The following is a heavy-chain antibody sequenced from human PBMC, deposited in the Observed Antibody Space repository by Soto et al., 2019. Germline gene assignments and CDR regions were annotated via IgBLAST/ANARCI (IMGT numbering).Heavy chain of an antibody. CDR1: FASPRINSYY. V-gene: IGHV4-39*01. CDR2: IFYSGST. Sequence: LSVTCTFSFASPRINSYYLGWVRPPPGKGLGWIGSIFYSGSTYYNPSLKSRVTISVDTSKDQFSLKLSSVTAADTAVYYCATRIIGYCTGSSCYQTTYFFDYWGQGTKVTVSS. CDR3: ATRIIGYCTGSSCYQTTYFFDY. D-gene: IGHD2-15*01. J-gene: IGHJ4*02.